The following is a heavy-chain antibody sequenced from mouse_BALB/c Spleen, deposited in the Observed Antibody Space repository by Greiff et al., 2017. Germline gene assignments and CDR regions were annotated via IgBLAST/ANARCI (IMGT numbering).Heavy chain of an antibody. J-gene: IGHJ2*01. Sequence: EVKLMESGGGLVQPGGSLKLSCAASGFTFSSYGMSWVRQTPDKRLELVATINSNGGSTYYPDSVKGRFTISRDNAKNTLYLQMSSLKSEDTAMYYCARDENYYGLNFDYWGQGTTLTVSS. CDR1: GFTFSSYG. CDR3: ARDENYYGLNFDY. CDR2: INSNGGST. V-gene: IGHV5-6-3*01. D-gene: IGHD1-1*01.